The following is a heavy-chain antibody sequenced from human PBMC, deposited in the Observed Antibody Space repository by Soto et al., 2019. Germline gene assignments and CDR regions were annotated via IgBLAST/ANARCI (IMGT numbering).Heavy chain of an antibody. Sequence: SSETLSLTCAVSGGSISSGGYSWSWIRQPPGKGLEWIGYIYHSGSTYYNPSLKSRVTILVDRSKNQFSLKLSSVTAADTAVYYCARGNVVAIDYWGQGTLVTVSS. D-gene: IGHD2-21*01. CDR1: GGSISSGGYS. CDR2: IYHSGST. CDR3: ARGNVVAIDY. J-gene: IGHJ4*02. V-gene: IGHV4-30-2*01.